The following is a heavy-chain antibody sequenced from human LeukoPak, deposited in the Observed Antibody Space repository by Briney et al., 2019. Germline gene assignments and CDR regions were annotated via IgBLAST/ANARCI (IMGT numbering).Heavy chain of an antibody. Sequence: QPGGSLRLSCAVSGFAFSSYAMSWVRQAPGKGLEWVSAISGSGGSTYYADSVKGRFTISRDNSKNTLYLQMNSLRAEDTAVYYCAKWGYIVVVPAAIRDDYWGQGTLVTVSS. J-gene: IGHJ4*02. CDR2: ISGSGGST. D-gene: IGHD2-2*01. CDR1: GFAFSSYA. CDR3: AKWGYIVVVPAAIRDDY. V-gene: IGHV3-23*01.